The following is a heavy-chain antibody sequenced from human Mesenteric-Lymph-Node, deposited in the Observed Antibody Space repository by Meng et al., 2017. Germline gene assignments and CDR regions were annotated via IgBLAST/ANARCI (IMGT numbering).Heavy chain of an antibody. V-gene: IGHV1-2*06. J-gene: IGHJ4*02. CDR3: ARGVAAGVDY. D-gene: IGHD6-13*01. CDR2: INPNSGGT. CDR1: GYTFTSYG. Sequence: QVQLVQSGAEVKKPGASVKVSCKASGYTFTSYGISWVRQAPGQGLEWMGRINPNSGGTNYAQKFQGRVTMTRDTSISTAYMELSSLKSEDTAVYYCARGVAAGVDYWGQGTLVTVSS.